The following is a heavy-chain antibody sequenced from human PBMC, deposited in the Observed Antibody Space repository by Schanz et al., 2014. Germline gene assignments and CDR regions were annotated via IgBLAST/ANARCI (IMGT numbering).Heavy chain of an antibody. V-gene: IGHV3-30*19. CDR1: GFSFDKYG. CDR3: ATDYSGGGCHI. CDR2: VSHDGFTK. Sequence: QVQLVESGGGVVQPGRSLRLSCAASGFSFDKYGMHWVRQAPGKGLEWVSIVSHDGFTKHYADSVRGRFTLSRDNSKNTVYLQMNSLRAEDTALYFCATDYSGGGCHIWGQGTMVTVSS. D-gene: IGHD6-19*01. J-gene: IGHJ3*02.